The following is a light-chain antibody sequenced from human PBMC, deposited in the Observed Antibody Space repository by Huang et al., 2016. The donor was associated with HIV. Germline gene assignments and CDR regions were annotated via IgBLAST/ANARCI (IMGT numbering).Light chain of an antibody. V-gene: IGKV3-15*01. CDR3: QRYNDWLSLT. CDR1: QSVGSN. CDR2: GAS. Sequence: EVVMTQSPATLSVSPGERATLSCRASQSVGSNLAWYQQRPGQAPRLLIYGASMSATGVPIRFSGSGSGTDFTLTISSLQSEDFAIYYCQRYNDWLSLTFGGGTRVEIK. J-gene: IGKJ4*01.